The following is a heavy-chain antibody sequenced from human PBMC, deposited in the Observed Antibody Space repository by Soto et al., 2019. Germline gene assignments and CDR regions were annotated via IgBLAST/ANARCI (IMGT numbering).Heavy chain of an antibody. CDR1: GFTFSDSG. V-gene: IGHV3-30*02. J-gene: IGHJ3*02. CDR3: AKDKSGTWSFDI. CDR2: IHHHGSQR. D-gene: IGHD3-10*01. Sequence: QVQLVESGGGVVQPGGSLRLSCAASGFTFSDSGIHWVRQAPGKGLEWVSHIHHHGSQREYADSVKGRFTISRDNSKNTLCLQMDSLRVEDTAVYYCAKDKSGTWSFDIWGQGTMVTVSS.